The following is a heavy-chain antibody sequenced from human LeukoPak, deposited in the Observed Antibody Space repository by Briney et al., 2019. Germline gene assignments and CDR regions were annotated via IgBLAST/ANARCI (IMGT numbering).Heavy chain of an antibody. CDR1: GYSFTSYW. CDR2: ISPGDSDT. Sequence: GEALKISCKGPGYSFTSYWIGWVRQMPGKGLEWMGLISPGDSDTRYSPSLQRHVTISADTSSSTAYLQWSSLKASDTAMYYCARSASYLVGHDYWGQGTLVTVSS. CDR3: ARSASYLVGHDY. D-gene: IGHD1-26*01. V-gene: IGHV5-51*01. J-gene: IGHJ4*02.